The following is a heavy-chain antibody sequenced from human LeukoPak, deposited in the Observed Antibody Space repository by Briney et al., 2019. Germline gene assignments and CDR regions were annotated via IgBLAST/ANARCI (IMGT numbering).Heavy chain of an antibody. CDR1: GFTFSDYY. Sequence: GGSLRLSCAASGFTFSDYYMSWIRQAPGKGLEWVSHISSSGSTIYYADSVKGRFTISRDNAKNSLYLQMNSLRAEDTAVYYCARDFEYYDFWSGYYTRGSSDYWGQGTLVTVSS. J-gene: IGHJ4*02. CDR2: ISSSGSTI. V-gene: IGHV3-11*01. D-gene: IGHD3-3*01. CDR3: ARDFEYYDFWSGYYTRGSSDY.